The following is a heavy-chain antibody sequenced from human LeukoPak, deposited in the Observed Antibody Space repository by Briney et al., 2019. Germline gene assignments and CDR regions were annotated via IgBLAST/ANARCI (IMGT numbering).Heavy chain of an antibody. J-gene: IGHJ3*02. CDR2: ISYDGSNK. V-gene: IGHV3-30-3*01. D-gene: IGHD4-17*01. CDR3: ARDRRADYGRNDDAFDI. CDR1: GFTFSSYA. Sequence: GGSLRLSCAASGFTFSSYAMHWVRQAPGKGLEWVAVISYDGSNKYYADSVKGRFTISRDNSKNTLYLQMNSLRAEDTAVYYCARDRRADYGRNDDAFDIWGQGTIVTVSS.